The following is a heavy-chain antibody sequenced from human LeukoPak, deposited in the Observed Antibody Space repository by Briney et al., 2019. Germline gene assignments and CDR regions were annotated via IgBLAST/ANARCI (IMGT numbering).Heavy chain of an antibody. CDR2: FDPEDGET. CDR1: GYTLTELS. Sequence: ASVKVSCKVSGYTLTELSMHWVRQAPGKGLEWMGGFDPEDGETIYAQKFQGRVTMTEDTPTDTAYMELSSLRSEDTAVYYCATKTYYYDSSGYFSLPDYWGQGTLVTVSS. V-gene: IGHV1-24*01. CDR3: ATKTYYYDSSGYFSLPDY. J-gene: IGHJ4*02. D-gene: IGHD3-22*01.